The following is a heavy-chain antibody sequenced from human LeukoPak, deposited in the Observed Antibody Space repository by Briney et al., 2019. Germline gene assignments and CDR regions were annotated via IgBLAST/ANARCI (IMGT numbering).Heavy chain of an antibody. Sequence: GGSLRLSCAASGFTFSSYAMSWVRQAPGKGLEWVSAISGSGGSTYYADSVKGRFTISRDNSKNTPYLQMNSLRAEDTAVYYCAKSKFRAMVTTFDYWGQGTLVTVSS. CDR2: ISGSGGST. V-gene: IGHV3-23*01. D-gene: IGHD5-18*01. J-gene: IGHJ4*02. CDR3: AKSKFRAMVTTFDY. CDR1: GFTFSSYA.